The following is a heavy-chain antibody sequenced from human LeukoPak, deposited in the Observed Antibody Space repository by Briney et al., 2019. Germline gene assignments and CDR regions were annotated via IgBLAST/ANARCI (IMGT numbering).Heavy chain of an antibody. CDR1: GFTFSSYA. D-gene: IGHD3-16*01. V-gene: IGHV3-23*01. CDR2: ISGSGAGT. Sequence: PGGSLRLSCAASGFTFSSYAMSWVRQAPGKGLEWVSTISGSGAGTYYADSAKGRFTVSRDNSKNTLYLHMNSLSAEDTAVYSCARGSDVFDNWGQGTLVPVSS. CDR3: ARGSDVFDN. J-gene: IGHJ4*02.